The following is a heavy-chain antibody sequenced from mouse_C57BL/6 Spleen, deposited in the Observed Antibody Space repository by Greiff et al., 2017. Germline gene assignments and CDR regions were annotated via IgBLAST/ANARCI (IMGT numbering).Heavy chain of an antibody. CDR2: IDPSDSET. D-gene: IGHD1-1*01. CDR1: GYTFTSYW. Sequence: QVHVKQPGAELVRPGSSVKLSCKASGYTFTSYWMHWVKQRPIQGLEWIGNIDPSDSETHYNQKFKDKATLTVDKSSSTAYMQLSSLTSEDSAVYYCARSTVVASDVWGTGTTVTVSS. J-gene: IGHJ1*03. V-gene: IGHV1-52*01. CDR3: ARSTVVASDV.